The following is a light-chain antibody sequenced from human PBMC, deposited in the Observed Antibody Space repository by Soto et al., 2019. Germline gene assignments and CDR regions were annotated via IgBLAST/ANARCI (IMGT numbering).Light chain of an antibody. V-gene: IGKV3-15*01. Sequence: EVVMTQSPATLSVSAGDRATLSCRASRSLSTLAWYQQKPGQAPRLLIYGASSRATGIPDRFSGSGSGTEFTLTISSLQPEDCAVYFCQHYETSSPRITFGPGTRVDLK. CDR1: RSLST. J-gene: IGKJ3*01. CDR3: QHYETSSPRIT. CDR2: GAS.